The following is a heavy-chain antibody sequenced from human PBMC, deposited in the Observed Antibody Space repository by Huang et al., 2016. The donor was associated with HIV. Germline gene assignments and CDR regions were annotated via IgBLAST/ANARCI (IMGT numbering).Heavy chain of an antibody. D-gene: IGHD6-19*01. V-gene: IGHV4-39*01. Sequence: LQLQESGPGLVKSSETLSLICTVSGGSISSSSYYWGWSRQPPGKGPEWIGGIYYSGNTYYNPPLKSRVTISVDTSKNQFSLKVNSVTAADTAVYYCARHGRVAGHYYNNMDVWGRGTTVTVSS. CDR1: GGSISSSSYY. J-gene: IGHJ6*02. CDR3: ARHGRVAGHYYNNMDV. CDR2: IYYSGNT.